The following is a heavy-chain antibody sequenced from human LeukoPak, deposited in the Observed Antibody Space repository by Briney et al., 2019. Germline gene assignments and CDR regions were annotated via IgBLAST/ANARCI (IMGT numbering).Heavy chain of an antibody. J-gene: IGHJ4*02. V-gene: IGHV4-59*12. CDR1: GGSISSYY. CDR3: ARVSSGVYFDY. D-gene: IGHD2-15*01. Sequence: PSETLSLTCTVSGGSISSYYWSWIRQPPGKGLELIGYICYSGSTNYNPSLKSRVTISVDTSKNQFSLKQSSVTAADTAVYYCARVSSGVYFDYWGQGTLVTVSS. CDR2: ICYSGST.